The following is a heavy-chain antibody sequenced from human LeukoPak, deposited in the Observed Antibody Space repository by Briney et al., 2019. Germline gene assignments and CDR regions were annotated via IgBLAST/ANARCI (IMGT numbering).Heavy chain of an antibody. CDR3: ARVRWLRYGAFDY. Sequence: GGSLRLSCAASGFTFSNYWMSWVRQAPGKGLEWVANIKQDGSEKYYVDSVKGRLTISRDNAKNSLYLQMNSLRAEDTAVYYCARVRWLRYGAFDYWGQGTLVTVSS. J-gene: IGHJ4*02. D-gene: IGHD5-12*01. CDR1: GFTFSNYW. V-gene: IGHV3-7*01. CDR2: IKQDGSEK.